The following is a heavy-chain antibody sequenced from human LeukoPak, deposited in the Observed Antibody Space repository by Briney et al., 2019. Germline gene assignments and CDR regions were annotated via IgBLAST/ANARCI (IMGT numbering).Heavy chain of an antibody. CDR3: ARGVEMVTINYFDY. CDR2: ISSSSSTI. V-gene: IGHV3-48*01. CDR1: GFTFSSYS. Sequence: GGSLRLSCAASGFTFSSYSMDWVRQAPGKGLEWVSYISSSSSTIYYADSVKGRFTISRDNAKNSLYLQMNSLRVEDTAVYYCARGVEMVTINYFDYWGRGTLVTVSS. D-gene: IGHD5-24*01. J-gene: IGHJ4*02.